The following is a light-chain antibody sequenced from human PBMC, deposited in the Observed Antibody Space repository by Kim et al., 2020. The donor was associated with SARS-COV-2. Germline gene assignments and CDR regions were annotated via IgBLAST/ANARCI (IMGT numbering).Light chain of an antibody. Sequence: ALGKTVTITCQGDSLGNYYASWYRQKAGQAPVLVIYGKNNRPSGIPDRFSGSTSGNTASLTITGAQAEDEADYYCHSRDSSGNHVLFGGGTQLTVL. CDR2: GKN. CDR1: SLGNYY. CDR3: HSRDSSGNHVL. V-gene: IGLV3-19*01. J-gene: IGLJ2*01.